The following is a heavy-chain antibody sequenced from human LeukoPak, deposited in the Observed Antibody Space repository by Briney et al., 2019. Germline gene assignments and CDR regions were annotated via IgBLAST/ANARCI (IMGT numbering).Heavy chain of an antibody. CDR2: IWYDGSNK. Sequence: QPGRSLRLSCAASGFTFSSYGMHWVRQAPGKGLEWVAVIWYDGSNKYYADSVKGRFTISRDNPKNTLYLQMNSLRAEDTAVYYCARDRGYCSSTSCYAQYYYYGMDVWGQGTTVTVSS. J-gene: IGHJ6*02. V-gene: IGHV3-33*01. CDR1: GFTFSSYG. CDR3: ARDRGYCSSTSCYAQYYYYGMDV. D-gene: IGHD2-2*01.